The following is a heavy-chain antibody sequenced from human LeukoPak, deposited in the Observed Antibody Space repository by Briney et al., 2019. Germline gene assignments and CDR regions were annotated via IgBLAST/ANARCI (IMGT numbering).Heavy chain of an antibody. D-gene: IGHD2-15*01. V-gene: IGHV4-4*07. CDR3: ARERYRYCSGGSCYSRYAFDY. Sequence: SETLSLTCTVSGGSISNYYWSWIRQPAGKGLEWIGRIYASGSTNYNPSIKSRVTISADTSKRELSLKLRSVTAADTAVYYCARERYRYCSGGSCYSRYAFDYWGQGTLVTVSS. CDR2: IYASGST. CDR1: GGSISNYY. J-gene: IGHJ4*02.